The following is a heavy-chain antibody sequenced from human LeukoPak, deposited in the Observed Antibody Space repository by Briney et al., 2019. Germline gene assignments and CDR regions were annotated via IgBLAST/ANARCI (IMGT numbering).Heavy chain of an antibody. CDR2: ISYDGSNK. CDR1: GFTFSSYG. Sequence: PGGSLRLSCAASGFTFSSYGMHWVRQAPGKGLEWVAVISYDGSNKYYADSVKGRFTISRDNSKNTLYLQMNSLRAEDTAVYYCASNTAFDYWGQGTLVTVSS. CDR3: ASNTAFDY. J-gene: IGHJ4*02. V-gene: IGHV3-30*03. D-gene: IGHD2-8*01.